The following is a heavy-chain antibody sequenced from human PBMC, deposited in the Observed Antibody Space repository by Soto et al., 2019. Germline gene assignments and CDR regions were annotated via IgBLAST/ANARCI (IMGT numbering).Heavy chain of an antibody. Sequence: PGGSLRLSCAASGFTFSSYSMNWVHQAPGKGLEWVSYSSSSEGTIYYADSVKGRFTISRDNAKHSLYLQMNSLRDEDTAVYYCARGPSYCSGGSCYSPGMDVWGQGTTVTVSS. CDR2: SSSSEGTI. CDR3: ARGPSYCSGGSCYSPGMDV. CDR1: GFTFSSYS. V-gene: IGHV3-48*02. J-gene: IGHJ6*02. D-gene: IGHD2-15*01.